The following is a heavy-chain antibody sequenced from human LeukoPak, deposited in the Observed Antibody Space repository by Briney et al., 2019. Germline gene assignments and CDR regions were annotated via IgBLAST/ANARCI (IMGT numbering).Heavy chain of an antibody. V-gene: IGHV3-74*01. J-gene: IGHJ4*02. CDR2: ISGDGSST. CDR1: GFTFSSHS. CDR3: VRASYHYDF. Sequence: PGGSLRLSCAASGFTFSSHSMYWVRQAPGKGLVWVSRISGDGSSTNYADSVKGRFITSRDNAKNTLYLQMDSLRAEDTALYYCVRASYHYDFWGQGTLVTVPS.